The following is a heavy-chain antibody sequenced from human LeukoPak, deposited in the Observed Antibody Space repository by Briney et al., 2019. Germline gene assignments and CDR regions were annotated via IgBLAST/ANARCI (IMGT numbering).Heavy chain of an antibody. CDR1: GFTFTDYY. D-gene: IGHD3-16*01. CDR2: ISSSGNTI. CDR3: AKDGTEYYDYVWGSFY. J-gene: IGHJ4*02. V-gene: IGHV3-11*04. Sequence: GGSLRLSCAASGFTFTDYYMSWIRQAPGKGLEWVSYISSSGNTIYYADSVKGRFTISRDNSKNTLYLQMNCLRAEDTAVYYCAKDGTEYYDYVWGSFYWGQGTLVTVSS.